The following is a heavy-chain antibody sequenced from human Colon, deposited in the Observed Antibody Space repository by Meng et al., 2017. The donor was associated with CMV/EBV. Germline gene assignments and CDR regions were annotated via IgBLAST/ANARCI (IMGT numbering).Heavy chain of an antibody. CDR3: ASYPRYSHGGRYYYYYGMDV. Sequence: SVKVSCKASGGTFSSYAISWVRQAPGQGLEWMGGIIPIFGTANYAQKFQGRVTITTDESTSTAYMELSSLRFEDTAVYYCASYPRYSHGGRYYYYYGMDVWGQGTTVTVSS. J-gene: IGHJ6*02. CDR1: GGTFSSYA. D-gene: IGHD3-9*01. CDR2: IIPIFGTA. V-gene: IGHV1-69*05.